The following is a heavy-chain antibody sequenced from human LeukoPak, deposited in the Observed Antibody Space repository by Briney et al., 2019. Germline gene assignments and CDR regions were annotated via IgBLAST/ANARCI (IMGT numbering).Heavy chain of an antibody. D-gene: IGHD6-19*01. CDR1: GFSVSSFG. CDR3: AQGYSSGWYPY. CDR2: ISVNGETT. V-gene: IGHV3-23*01. Sequence: GGSLRLSCAVSGFSVSSFGMSWVRQAPGKGLEWVSVISVNGETTWYADSVKGRFIISRDNSKNTLYLQLSSLRAEDTAVYYCAQGYSSGWYPYWGQGSLVSVSS. J-gene: IGHJ4*02.